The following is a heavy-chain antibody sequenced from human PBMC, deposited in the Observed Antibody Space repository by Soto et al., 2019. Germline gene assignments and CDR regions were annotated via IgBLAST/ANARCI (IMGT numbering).Heavy chain of an antibody. CDR1: GFTFSSYG. CDR2: IWYDGSNK. CDR3: AREGYYYDSSGYYPFDY. J-gene: IGHJ4*02. Sequence: PGGSLRLSCAASGFTFSSYGMHWVRQAPGKGLEWVAVIWYDGSNKYYADSVKGRFTISRDNSKNTLYLQMNSLRAADTAVYYCAREGYYYDSSGYYPFDYWGQGTRVTVS. V-gene: IGHV3-33*01. D-gene: IGHD3-22*01.